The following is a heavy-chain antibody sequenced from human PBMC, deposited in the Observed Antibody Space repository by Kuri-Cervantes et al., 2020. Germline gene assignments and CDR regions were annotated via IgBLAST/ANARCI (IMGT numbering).Heavy chain of an antibody. CDR3: ARAHVAGFLDWFDP. CDR1: GYTFTSYA. CDR2: INAGNGNT. J-gene: IGHJ5*02. D-gene: IGHD6-19*01. Sequence: ASVKVPCKASGYTFTSYAMHWVRQAPGQRLEWMGWINAGNGNTKYSQKFQGRVTITRDTSASTAYMELSSLRSEDTAVYYCARAHVAGFLDWFDPWGQGTLVTVSS. V-gene: IGHV1-3*01.